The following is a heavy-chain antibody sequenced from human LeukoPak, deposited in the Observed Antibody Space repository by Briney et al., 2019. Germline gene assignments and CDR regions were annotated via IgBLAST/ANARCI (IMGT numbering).Heavy chain of an antibody. CDR2: ISYDGSNK. J-gene: IGHJ4*02. CDR1: GFTFSSYG. CDR3: AKAGYSSGWRNFDY. V-gene: IGHV3-30*18. Sequence: GGSLRLSCAASGFTFSSYGMHWVRQAPGKGLEWVAVISYDGSNKFYADSVKGRFAISRDNSKNTLYLQMNSLRAEDTAVYYCAKAGYSSGWRNFDYWGQGTLVTVSS. D-gene: IGHD6-19*01.